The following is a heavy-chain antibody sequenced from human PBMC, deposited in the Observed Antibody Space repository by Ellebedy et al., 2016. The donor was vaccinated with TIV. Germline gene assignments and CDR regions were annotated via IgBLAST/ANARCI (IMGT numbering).Heavy chain of an antibody. CDR1: GFTFSLYG. J-gene: IGHJ4*02. CDR2: VGYDGSKE. V-gene: IGHV3-33*01. Sequence: GGSLRLXXAASGFTFSLYGMHWIRQAPGEGLEWVSVVGYDGSKEYYADSVKGRFIISRDNSKSTLYLQMNGLRVVDTAVYYCARSSRLGATGAYFDNWGQGTLITVSS. CDR3: ARSSRLGATGAYFDN. D-gene: IGHD3-10*01.